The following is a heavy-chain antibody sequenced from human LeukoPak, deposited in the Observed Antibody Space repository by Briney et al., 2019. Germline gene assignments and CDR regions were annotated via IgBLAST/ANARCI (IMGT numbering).Heavy chain of an antibody. CDR3: AKEAGYSGYGPDAFDI. D-gene: IGHD5-12*01. CDR1: GFTFSSYG. V-gene: IGHV3-30*02. J-gene: IGHJ3*02. CDR2: IRYDGSNK. Sequence: PGGSLRLSCAASGFTFSSYGMHWVRQAPGKGLEWVAFIRYDGSNKYYADSVKGRFTISRDNSKNTLYLQMNSLRAEDTAVYYCAKEAGYSGYGPDAFDIWGQGTMVTVSS.